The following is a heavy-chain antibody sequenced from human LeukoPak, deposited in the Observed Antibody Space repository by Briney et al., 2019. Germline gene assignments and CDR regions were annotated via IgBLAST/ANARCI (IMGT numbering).Heavy chain of an antibody. J-gene: IGHJ4*02. D-gene: IGHD2-8*01. Sequence: PGGSLRLSCAASGFTFSNYDMHWVCQATGKGLEWVSAIGTAGDTYYPGSVRGRFTMSRENAKNSLYLQMNSLAAGDTAVYYCARGSNTHFDYWGQGILVTVSS. CDR2: IGTAGDT. V-gene: IGHV3-13*04. CDR1: GFTFSNYD. CDR3: ARGSNTHFDY.